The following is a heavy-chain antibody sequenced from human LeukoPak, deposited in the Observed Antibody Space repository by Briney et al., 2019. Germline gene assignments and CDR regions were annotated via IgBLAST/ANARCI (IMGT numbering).Heavy chain of an antibody. V-gene: IGHV3-23*01. CDR3: AKAPRVAADFDY. D-gene: IGHD2-15*01. CDR1: GFTFSSHA. Sequence: GGSLRLSCAASGFTFSSHALSWVRQAPGKGLEWVSTMSGSGGTTYYADSVKGRFTISRDNSKNTLYLQMNSLRAEDTAVYYCAKAPRVAADFDYWGQGTLVTVSS. CDR2: MSGSGGTT. J-gene: IGHJ4*02.